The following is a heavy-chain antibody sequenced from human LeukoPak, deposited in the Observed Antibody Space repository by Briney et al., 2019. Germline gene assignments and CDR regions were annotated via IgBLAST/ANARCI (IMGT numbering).Heavy chain of an antibody. CDR2: INPNSGGT. J-gene: IGHJ4*02. Sequence: ASVKVSCKASGYTFTGYYMHWVRQAPGQGLEWMGRINPNSGGTNYAQKFQGRVTMTRDTSISTAYMELSSLRSEDTAVYYCARVTGTIEYADWGQGTLVTVSS. CDR3: ARVTGTIEYAD. V-gene: IGHV1-2*06. CDR1: GYTFTGYY. D-gene: IGHD1-7*01.